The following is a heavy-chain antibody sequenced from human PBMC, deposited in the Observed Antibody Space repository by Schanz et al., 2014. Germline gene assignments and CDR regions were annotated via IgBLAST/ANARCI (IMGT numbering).Heavy chain of an antibody. V-gene: IGHV3-30*03. CDR3: ARDMTSMGESGFYYYGMDV. Sequence: QVQLVESGGGVVQPGRSLRLSCAASGFNFSNYDIHWVRQAPGKGLEWVALIYYNGTNKYYADSVKGRFTISRDNSQNTLYLQMNTLRTEDTAVYYCARDMTSMGESGFYYYGMDVWGQGTTATVSS. CDR1: GFNFSNYD. J-gene: IGHJ6*02. CDR2: IYYNGTNK. D-gene: IGHD1-26*01.